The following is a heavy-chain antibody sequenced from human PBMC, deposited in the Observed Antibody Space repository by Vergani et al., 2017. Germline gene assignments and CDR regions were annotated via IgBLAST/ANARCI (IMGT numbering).Heavy chain of an antibody. V-gene: IGHV3-33*01. D-gene: IGHD7-27*01. CDR3: ARTGVRNWGSVTGMDV. Sequence: QVQLVESGGGVVQPGRSLRLSCAASGFTFNQYSMHWVRQAPGKGLEWVAVTWYDGNNKQYADSVKGRFTISRDNSKSTMYLQMNSLRDEDTGVYYCARTGVRNWGSVTGMDVWGQGTTVTVSS. J-gene: IGHJ6*02. CDR2: TWYDGNNK. CDR1: GFTFNQYS.